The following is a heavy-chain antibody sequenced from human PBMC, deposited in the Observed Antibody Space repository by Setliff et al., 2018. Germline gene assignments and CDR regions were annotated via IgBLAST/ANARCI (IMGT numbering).Heavy chain of an antibody. V-gene: IGHV4-34*01. Sequence: SETLSLTCAVYGGSFSGYYWSWIRQPPGKGLEWIGEINHSGSTNYNPSLKSRVTISVDTSKNQFSLKLSSVTAADTAVYYCARRTEYYNFWSGYYDYWGQGTLVTVS. CDR3: ARRTEYYNFWSGYYDY. CDR1: GGSFSGYY. CDR2: INHSGST. D-gene: IGHD3-3*01. J-gene: IGHJ4*02.